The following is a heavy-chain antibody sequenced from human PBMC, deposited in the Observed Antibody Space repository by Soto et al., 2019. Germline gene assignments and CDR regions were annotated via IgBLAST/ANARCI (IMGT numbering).Heavy chain of an antibody. CDR3: AKDEGHGVDTAMVPHYYRLDV. J-gene: IGHJ6*02. V-gene: IGHV3-30*18. Sequence: GGSLRLSCAASGFTFSSYGMHWVRQAPGKGLEWVAVISYDGSNKYYADSVKGRFTISRDNSKNTLYLQMNSLRGEDTAVYYCAKDEGHGVDTAMVPHYYRLDVWGRGTTVTVSS. CDR2: ISYDGSNK. CDR1: GFTFSSYG. D-gene: IGHD5-18*01.